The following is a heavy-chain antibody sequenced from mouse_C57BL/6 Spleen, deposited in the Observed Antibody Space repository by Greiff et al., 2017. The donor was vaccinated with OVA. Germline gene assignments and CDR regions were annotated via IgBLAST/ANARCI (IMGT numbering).Heavy chain of an antibody. J-gene: IGHJ2*01. CDR1: GYTFTSYW. V-gene: IGHV1-61*01. CDR2: IYPSDSET. Sequence: QVQLQQPGAELLRPGSSVKLSCKASGYTFTSYWMDWVKQRPGQGLEWIGNIYPSDSETHYNQKFKDKATLTVDKSSSTAYMQLSSLTSEDSAVYYCARTAQAYFDYWGQGTTLTVSS. D-gene: IGHD3-2*02. CDR3: ARTAQAYFDY.